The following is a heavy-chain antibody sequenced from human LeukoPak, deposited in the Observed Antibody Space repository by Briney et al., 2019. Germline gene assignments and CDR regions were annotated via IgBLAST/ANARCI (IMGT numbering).Heavy chain of an antibody. D-gene: IGHD3-10*01. CDR3: ARAWDPPTMVRGYPIPGY. Sequence: GGSLRLSCAASGFTFGSYSMNWVRQAPGKGLEWVSSISSSSSYIYYADSVKGRFTVSRDNAKNSLYLQMNSLRAEDTAVYCCARAWDPPTMVRGYPIPGYWGQGTLVTVSS. CDR1: GFTFGSYS. V-gene: IGHV3-21*01. CDR2: ISSSSSYI. J-gene: IGHJ4*02.